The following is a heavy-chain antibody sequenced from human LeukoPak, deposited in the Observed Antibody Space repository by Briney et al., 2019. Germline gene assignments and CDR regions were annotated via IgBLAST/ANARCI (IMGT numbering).Heavy chain of an antibody. V-gene: IGHV1-2*02. CDR1: GYTFTSYF. D-gene: IGHD3-22*01. CDR2: INPNSGGT. CDR3: ARDERYDSSGYPFDY. J-gene: IGHJ4*02. Sequence: ASVKVSCKASGYTFTSYFMHWVRQAPGQGLEWMGWINPNSGGTNYAQKFQGRVTMTRDTSISTAYMEVRRLRADDTAVYYCARDERYDSSGYPFDYWGQGALVTVSS.